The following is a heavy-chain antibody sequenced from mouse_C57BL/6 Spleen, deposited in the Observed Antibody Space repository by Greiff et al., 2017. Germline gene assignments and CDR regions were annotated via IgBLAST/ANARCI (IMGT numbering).Heavy chain of an antibody. D-gene: IGHD2-4*01. V-gene: IGHV1-52*01. J-gene: IGHJ3*01. Sequence: QVQLQQPRAELVRPGSSVKLSCKASGYTFTSYWMHWVKQRPIQGLEWIGNIDPSDSETHYNQKFKDKATLTVDKSSSTAYMQLSSLTSEDSAVYYCARWDYDGFAYWGQGTLVTVSA. CDR3: ARWDYDGFAY. CDR1: GYTFTSYW. CDR2: IDPSDSET.